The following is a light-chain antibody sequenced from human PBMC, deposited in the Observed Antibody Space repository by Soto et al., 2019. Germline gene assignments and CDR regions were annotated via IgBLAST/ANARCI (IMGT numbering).Light chain of an antibody. J-gene: IGKJ1*01. CDR2: GAS. Sequence: EIVLTQSPGTLSLSPGEIATLSCRASQSVSSNFLAWFQQKPGQAPRLLIYGASSRATGIPDRFSGSGSGTDFTLTISRLEPEDFAVYYCQQYGISPRTFGQGTKVEIK. V-gene: IGKV3-20*01. CDR1: QSVSSNF. CDR3: QQYGISPRT.